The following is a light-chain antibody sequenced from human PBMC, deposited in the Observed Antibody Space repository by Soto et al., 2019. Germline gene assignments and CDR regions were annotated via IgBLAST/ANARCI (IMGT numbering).Light chain of an antibody. CDR2: GAS. CDR1: QSVTSNY. Sequence: EIVLTQSPGTLSLSPGERATLSCRASQSVTSNYLAWYQQKPGQAPSLLIYGASARAAGIPDRFSGSGTGTDFALTISGLEPEDFAVDFCQQYASSPWTFGQGTKVEIK. J-gene: IGKJ1*01. V-gene: IGKV3-20*01. CDR3: QQYASSPWT.